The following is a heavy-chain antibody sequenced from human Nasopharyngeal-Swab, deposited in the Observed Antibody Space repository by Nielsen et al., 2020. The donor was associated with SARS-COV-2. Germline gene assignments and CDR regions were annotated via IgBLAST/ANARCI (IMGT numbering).Heavy chain of an antibody. CDR2: INAGNGNT. CDR1: GCTFTSYA. J-gene: IGHJ4*02. D-gene: IGHD4-23*01. V-gene: IGHV1-3*01. CDR3: ARAKDGGKGFYFDY. Sequence: ASVKVSCKASGCTFTSYAMHWVRQAPGQRLEWMGWINAGNGNTKYSQKFQGRVTITRDTSASTAYMELSSLRSEDTAVYYCARAKDGGKGFYFDYWGQGTLVTVSS.